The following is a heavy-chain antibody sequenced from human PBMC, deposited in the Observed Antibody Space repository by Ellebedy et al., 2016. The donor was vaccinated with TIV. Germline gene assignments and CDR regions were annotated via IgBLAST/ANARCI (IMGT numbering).Heavy chain of an antibody. J-gene: IGHJ4*02. D-gene: IGHD6-25*01. Sequence: SGPTLVKPTQTLTLTCTFSGFSLSTTGVGVGWMRQPPGKALEWLALIYWDDDKRYSPSLRSRLTITKDTSKNQVVLKMTNMDPVDTATYFCAHRSNSGGLDYWGQGTLVTVSS. CDR1: GFSLSTTGVG. CDR3: AHRSNSGGLDY. V-gene: IGHV2-5*02. CDR2: IYWDDDK.